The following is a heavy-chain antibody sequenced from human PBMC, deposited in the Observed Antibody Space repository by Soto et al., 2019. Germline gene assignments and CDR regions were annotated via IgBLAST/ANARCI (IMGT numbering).Heavy chain of an antibody. J-gene: IGHJ4*02. CDR1: GFTFSSYA. CDR2: ISGSGGST. Sequence: EVQLLESGGGLIQPGGSLRLSCAASGFTFSSYAMNWVRQAPGKGLEWVSGISGSGGSTYYADSVKGRFTISRDNSKNTLYLQMGSLRAEDTAVYYCAKAFSWYDYWGQGTLVTVSS. V-gene: IGHV3-23*01. D-gene: IGHD6-13*01. CDR3: AKAFSWYDY.